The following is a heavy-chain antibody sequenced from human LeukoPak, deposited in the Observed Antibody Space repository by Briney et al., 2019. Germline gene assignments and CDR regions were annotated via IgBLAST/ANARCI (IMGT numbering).Heavy chain of an antibody. CDR1: GFGFRGYG. CDR2: ISADGGTT. Sequence: GGSLRLSCAASGFGFRGYGMHWVRQAPGRGLEYVSAISADGGTTDYLNSVKGRFTISRDNSKNTLYLQMGRLRSDDTAIYYCARGRGGPPFDFWGQGTVVTVAS. J-gene: IGHJ4*02. D-gene: IGHD3-10*01. CDR3: ARGRGGPPFDF. V-gene: IGHV3-64*01.